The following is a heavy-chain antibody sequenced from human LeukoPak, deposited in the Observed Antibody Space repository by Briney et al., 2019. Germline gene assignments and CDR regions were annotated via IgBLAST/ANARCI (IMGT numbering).Heavy chain of an antibody. CDR1: GFTFSSYE. J-gene: IGHJ4*02. CDR2: ISSSGSTI. CDR3: ARGDRAIAN. D-gene: IGHD2-21*01. Sequence: PGGSLRLSCAASGFTFSSYEMNWVRQAPGKGLEWVSYISSSGSTIYYADSVKGRFTISRDNAKNSLYLQMNSLTVEDTAVYYCARGDRAIANWGQGTLVTVSA. V-gene: IGHV3-48*03.